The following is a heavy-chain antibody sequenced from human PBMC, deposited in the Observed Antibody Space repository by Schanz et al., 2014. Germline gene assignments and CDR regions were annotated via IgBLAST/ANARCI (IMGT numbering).Heavy chain of an antibody. V-gene: IGHV1-46*02. D-gene: IGHD3-16*01. CDR2: IDPRGAST. CDR3: ARNYEWFES. J-gene: IGHJ5*01. Sequence: QLQLVQSGAEVKKPGGSVKISCGTFGKRYFIHWVRQAPGQGLEWMGMIDPRGASTTYAQKFQGRLSLTGDMSTSTLYLELRSLTSEDTAVYYCARNYEWFESWGQGTLVTVSS. CDR1: GKRYF.